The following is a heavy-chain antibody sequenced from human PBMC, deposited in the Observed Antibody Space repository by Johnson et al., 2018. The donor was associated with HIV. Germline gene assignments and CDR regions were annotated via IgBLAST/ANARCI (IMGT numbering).Heavy chain of an antibody. CDR3: AKAYCPGCDGFDI. Sequence: QMQLVESGGGVVQPGRSLRLSCAASGFSNYDMHWVRQAPGRGLEWVSSISYDGTNKYYGDSVKGRFTISRDNSKNTLFLQMDSLRTEDTGVYYCAKAYCPGCDGFDIWGKGQWSPSLQ. J-gene: IGHJ3*02. D-gene: IGHD2-21*01. V-gene: IGHV3-30*18. CDR2: ISYDGTNK. CDR1: GFSNYD.